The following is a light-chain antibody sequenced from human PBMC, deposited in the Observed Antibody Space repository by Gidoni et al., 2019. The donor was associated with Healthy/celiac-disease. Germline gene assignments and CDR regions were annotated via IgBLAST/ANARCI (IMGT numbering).Light chain of an antibody. Sequence: DIQMTQPPSSLSASVGDRVTITCRASQSISSYLNWYQQKPGEAPKLLIYAASSLQSGVPPRFSGSGSGADFTLTISSLQPEDFATYYCQQSYSTPRTFGQGTKVEIK. V-gene: IGKV1-39*01. J-gene: IGKJ1*01. CDR3: QQSYSTPRT. CDR1: QSISSY. CDR2: AAS.